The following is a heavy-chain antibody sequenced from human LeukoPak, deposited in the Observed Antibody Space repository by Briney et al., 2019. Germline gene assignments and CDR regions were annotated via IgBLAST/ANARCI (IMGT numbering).Heavy chain of an antibody. D-gene: IGHD2-15*01. Sequence: SETLSLTCAVSGGSISSGAYSWNWIRQPPGKGLEWIGYIYHSGSTYYNPSLKSRVTISVDRSKNQFSLKLSSVTAADTAVYYCARALGYCSGGSCYSGGMDVWGKGTTVTVSS. J-gene: IGHJ6*04. V-gene: IGHV4-30-2*01. CDR2: IYHSGST. CDR1: GGSISSGAYS. CDR3: ARALGYCSGGSCYSGGMDV.